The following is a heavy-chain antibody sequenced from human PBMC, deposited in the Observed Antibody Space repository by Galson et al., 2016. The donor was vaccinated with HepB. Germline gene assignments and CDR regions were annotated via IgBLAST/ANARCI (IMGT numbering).Heavy chain of an antibody. CDR3: AKDLSGWFGELLPYDY. CDR2: ISSNGDST. J-gene: IGHJ4*02. Sequence: SLRLSCAASGFTFSSYTMSWVRQAPGKGLEWVSAISSNGDSTYYADSVKGRFNISRDSSKNTLSLQMNSLRAEDTAVYYCAKDLSGWFGELLPYDYWGQGTLVTVSS. D-gene: IGHD3-10*01. CDR1: GFTFSSYT. V-gene: IGHV3-23*01.